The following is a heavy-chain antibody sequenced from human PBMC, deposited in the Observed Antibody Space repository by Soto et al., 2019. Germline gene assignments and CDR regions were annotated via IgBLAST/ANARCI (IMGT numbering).Heavy chain of an antibody. J-gene: IGHJ4*02. CDR3: AKMVGATLVDY. V-gene: IGHV4-4*02. Sequence: QVQLQESGPGLVKPSGTLSLTCTVSGASISSTSSGDWWSWVRQPPGKGLEWIGEIHHSGSTNYNPSLKSRVTMSVDKSKNQFSLRWSSVTAADTAVYYCAKMVGATLVDYWGQGTLVTVSS. D-gene: IGHD1-26*01. CDR2: IHHSGST. CDR1: GASISSTSSGDW.